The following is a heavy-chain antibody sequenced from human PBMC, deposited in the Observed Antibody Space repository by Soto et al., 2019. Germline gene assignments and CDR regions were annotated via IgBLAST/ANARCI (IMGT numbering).Heavy chain of an antibody. D-gene: IGHD2-2*01. CDR1: GFTFSSYA. CDR2: ISGSGGST. CDR3: AKVWCSSTSCSWDYYYMDV. V-gene: IGHV3-23*01. Sequence: GGSLRLSCAASGFTFSSYAMSWVRQAPGKGLEWVSAISGSGGSTYYADSVKGRFTISRDNSKNTLYLQMNSLRAEDTAVYYCAKVWCSSTSCSWDYYYMDVWGKGTTVTISS. J-gene: IGHJ6*03.